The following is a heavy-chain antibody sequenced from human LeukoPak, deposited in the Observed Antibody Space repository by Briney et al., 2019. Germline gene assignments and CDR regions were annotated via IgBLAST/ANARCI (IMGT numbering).Heavy chain of an antibody. J-gene: IGHJ4*02. Sequence: SETLSLTCAVYGGSFSGYYWSWIRRPPGKGLEWIGEINHSGSTNYNPSLKSRVTISVDTSKNQFSLKLSSVTAADTAVYYCAREDTAMVGVDYWGQGTLVTVSS. CDR3: AREDTAMVGVDY. V-gene: IGHV4-34*01. CDR1: GGSFSGYY. CDR2: INHSGST. D-gene: IGHD5-18*01.